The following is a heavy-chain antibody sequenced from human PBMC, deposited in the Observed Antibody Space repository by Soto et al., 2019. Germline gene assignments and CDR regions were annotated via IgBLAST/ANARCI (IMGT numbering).Heavy chain of an antibody. V-gene: IGHV4-39*01. J-gene: IGHJ5*02. CDR1: GGSISSSSYY. D-gene: IGHD3-16*01. CDR3: ARHGGVMRGDNWFDP. Sequence: SLTCTVSGGSISSSSYYWGWIRQPPGKGLEWIGSIYYSGSTYYNPSLKSRVTISVDTSKNQFSLKLSSVTAADTAVYYCARHGGVMRGDNWFDPWGQGTLVTVSS. CDR2: IYYSGST.